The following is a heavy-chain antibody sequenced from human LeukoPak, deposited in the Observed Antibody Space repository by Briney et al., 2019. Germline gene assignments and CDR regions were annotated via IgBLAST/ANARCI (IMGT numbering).Heavy chain of an antibody. Sequence: PSETLSLTCTVSGGSISSNNYYWGWIRQPPGKGLEWIGSIYYSGSTYYSPSLKSRVTISVDTSKNQFSLELSSVTAADTAVYYCASISRGSYDYWGQGTLVTVSS. D-gene: IGHD1-26*01. CDR1: GGSISSNNYY. J-gene: IGHJ4*02. V-gene: IGHV4-39*07. CDR3: ASISRGSYDY. CDR2: IYYSGST.